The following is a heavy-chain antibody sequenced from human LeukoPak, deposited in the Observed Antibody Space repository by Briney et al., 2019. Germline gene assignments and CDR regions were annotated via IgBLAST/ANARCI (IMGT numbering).Heavy chain of an antibody. CDR3: AKDQTADAT. V-gene: IGHV3-33*06. CDR2: IWANGITK. Sequence: GGSLRLSCVASGFTFSGHGMHWVRQAPGKGLEWVAVIWANGITKHYADSVKGRFTISRDNSRSTLYLQMTSLTAEDTAVYYCAKDQTADATWGQGTLVTVSS. J-gene: IGHJ5*02. CDR1: GFTFSGHG.